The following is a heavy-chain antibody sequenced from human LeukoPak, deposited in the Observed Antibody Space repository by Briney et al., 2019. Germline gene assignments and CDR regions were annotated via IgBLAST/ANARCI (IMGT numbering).Heavy chain of an antibody. D-gene: IGHD3-22*01. V-gene: IGHV4-61*02. J-gene: IGHJ6*02. CDR3: ARDHGYYYDSSGNYGMDV. CDR2: IYTSGST. Sequence: SETLSLTCTVSGGSISSGSYYWSWIWQPAGKGLEWIGRIYTSGSTNYNPSLKSRVTISVDTSKNQFSLKLSSVTAADTAVYYCARDHGYYYDSSGNYGMDVWGQGTTVTVSS. CDR1: GGSISSGSYY.